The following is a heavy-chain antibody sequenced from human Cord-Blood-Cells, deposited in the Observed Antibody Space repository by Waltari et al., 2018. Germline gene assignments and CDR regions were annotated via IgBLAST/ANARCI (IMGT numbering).Heavy chain of an antibody. CDR2: IYYSGRP. J-gene: IGHJ4*02. CDR3: ARSGSGWYFDY. Sequence: QVQLQESGPGLVKPSETLSLTCTVSGGSVSSGSYYWSWIRQPPGKGLEWIGYIYYSGRPYYTPSLKSRVTISVDTSKNQFSLKLSSVTAADTAVYYCARSGSGWYFDYWGQGTLVTVSS. CDR1: GGSVSSGSYY. D-gene: IGHD6-19*01. V-gene: IGHV4-61*01.